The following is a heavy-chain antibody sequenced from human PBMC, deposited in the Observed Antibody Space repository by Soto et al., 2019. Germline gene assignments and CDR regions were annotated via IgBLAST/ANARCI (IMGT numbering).Heavy chain of an antibody. Sequence: QVQLVQSGAEVKKPGSSVKVSCKASGGTFSSYTISWVRQAPGQGLEWMGRIIPILGIANYAQKFQGRVTIIXDKSTSTAYMELSSLRSEDTAVYYCARGLGGTTGNWGQGTLVTVSS. V-gene: IGHV1-69*02. CDR1: GGTFSSYT. CDR3: ARGLGGTTGN. J-gene: IGHJ4*02. CDR2: IIPILGIA. D-gene: IGHD1-1*01.